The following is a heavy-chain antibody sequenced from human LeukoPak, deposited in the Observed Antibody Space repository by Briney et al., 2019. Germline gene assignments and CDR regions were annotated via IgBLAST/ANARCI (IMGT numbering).Heavy chain of an antibody. CDR1: GFTFVDYA. J-gene: IGHJ2*01. Sequence: GGSLRLSCVASGFTFVDYAIAWVRQAPGKGPAWVSGISGSGRAAYYADPVRGRFTISRDNSKNTVYLQMNSLRADDTSVYYCARALYADSGWYFALWGRGTLVTVSS. CDR2: ISGSGRAA. V-gene: IGHV3-23*01. CDR3: ARALYADSGWYFAL. D-gene: IGHD2-8*01.